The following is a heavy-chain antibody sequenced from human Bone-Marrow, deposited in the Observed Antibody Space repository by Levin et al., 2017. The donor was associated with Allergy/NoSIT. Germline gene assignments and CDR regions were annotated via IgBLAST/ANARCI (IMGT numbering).Heavy chain of an antibody. D-gene: IGHD2-21*02. CDR2: ISNDGSDK. CDR1: GFTFSDYA. J-gene: IGHJ4*02. CDR3: ARRWTIVVVTGVPMEY. V-gene: IGHV3-30-3*01. Sequence: GGSLRLSCAASGFTFSDYAIHWVRQAPGKGLEWVAVISNDGSDKLYADSVKGRFTISRDNSKNTLYLQMNSLRAEDTAVYYCARRWTIVVVTGVPMEYWGQGTLVTVSS.